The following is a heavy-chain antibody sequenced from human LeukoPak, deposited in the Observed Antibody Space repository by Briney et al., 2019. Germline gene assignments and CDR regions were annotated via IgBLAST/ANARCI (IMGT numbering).Heavy chain of an antibody. CDR2: ISSGSSSI. V-gene: IGHV3-48*03. CDR3: ARGGIAARFAY. J-gene: IGHJ4*02. CDR1: GXXFXXXE. D-gene: IGHD6-6*01. Sequence: PGGSLRLSCAASGXXFXXXEXXXXXXAXGXXLXXVSYISSGSSSIFYAASVKGRFTISRDNSKNSLYLQMNSLRVEDTAVYYCARGGIAARFAYWGQGTLVTVSS.